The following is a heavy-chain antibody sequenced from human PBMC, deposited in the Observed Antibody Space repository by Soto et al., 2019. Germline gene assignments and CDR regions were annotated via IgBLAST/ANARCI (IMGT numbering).Heavy chain of an antibody. CDR2: IYYSGST. CDR3: ARSVPAAMPGGNWFDP. D-gene: IGHD2-2*01. V-gene: IGHV4-31*03. CDR1: GGSISSGGYY. Sequence: PSETLSLTCTVSGGSISSGGYYWSWIRQHPGKGLEWIGYIYYSGSTYYNPSLKSRVTISVDTSKNQLSLKLSSVTAADTAVYYCARSVPAAMPGGNWFDPWGQGTLVTVSS. J-gene: IGHJ5*02.